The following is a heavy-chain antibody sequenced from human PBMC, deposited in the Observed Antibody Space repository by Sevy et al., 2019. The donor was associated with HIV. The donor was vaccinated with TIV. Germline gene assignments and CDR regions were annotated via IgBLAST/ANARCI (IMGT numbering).Heavy chain of an antibody. Sequence: GGSLRLSCAASGFTFSNYAMNWVRQAPGKGLEWVSGISGSGGSGDKTNYADSVKGRFTISRDDSKNSLFLQLNSLRADDTAIYYCAKSYFGSGTSYGMDLWGRGTTVTVS. D-gene: IGHD3-10*01. CDR1: GFTFSNYA. CDR2: ISGSGGSGDKT. V-gene: IGHV3-23*01. J-gene: IGHJ6*02. CDR3: AKSYFGSGTSYGMDL.